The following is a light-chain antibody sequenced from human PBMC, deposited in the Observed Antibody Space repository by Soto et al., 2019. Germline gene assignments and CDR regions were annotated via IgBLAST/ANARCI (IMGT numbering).Light chain of an antibody. V-gene: IGLV1-40*01. CDR3: KTYDSSLSGYV. Sequence: VLTPAPSGFRGPGQQVTFSLPLGNSKIGAGYDVHWYQQLPGTAPKLLIYGNSNRPSGVPDRFSGSKSGTSASLAITGLQAEDEADYSCKTYDSSLSGYVFGTGTKVTVL. CDR2: GNS. J-gene: IGLJ1*01. CDR1: NSKIGAGYD.